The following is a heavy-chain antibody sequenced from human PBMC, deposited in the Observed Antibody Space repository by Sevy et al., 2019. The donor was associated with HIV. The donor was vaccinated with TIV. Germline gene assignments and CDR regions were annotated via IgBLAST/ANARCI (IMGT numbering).Heavy chain of an antibody. CDR3: ARDLIAVAGINWFDP. CDR1: GFTFSSYW. CDR2: INSDGSST. Sequence: GGSLRLSCAASGFTFSSYWMHWVRQAPGKGLVWVSRINSDGSSTSYADSVKGGFTISRDNAKDTLYLQMNSLRAEDTAVYYCARDLIAVAGINWFDPWGQGTLVTVSS. D-gene: IGHD6-19*01. J-gene: IGHJ5*02. V-gene: IGHV3-74*01.